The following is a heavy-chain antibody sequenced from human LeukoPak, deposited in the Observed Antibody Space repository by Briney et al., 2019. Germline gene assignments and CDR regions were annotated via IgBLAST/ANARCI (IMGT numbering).Heavy chain of an antibody. CDR2: IYHSGST. V-gene: IGHV4-4*02. CDR3: ARAYGSGSSSLFDY. Sequence: PSETLSLTCAVSGGSISSSNWWSWVRQPPGKGLEWIGEIYHSGSTNYNPSLKSRVTISVDKSKNQFSLKLSSVTAADTAVYYWARAYGSGSSSLFDYWGQGTLVTVSS. J-gene: IGHJ4*02. D-gene: IGHD3-10*01. CDR1: GGSISSSNW.